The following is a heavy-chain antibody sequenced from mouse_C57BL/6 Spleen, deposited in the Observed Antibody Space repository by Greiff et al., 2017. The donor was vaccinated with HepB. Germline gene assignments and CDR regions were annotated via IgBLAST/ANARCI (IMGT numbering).Heavy chain of an antibody. D-gene: IGHD2-1*01. CDR1: GFSLTSYG. V-gene: IGHV2-5*01. CDR3: AKNIHYGTYYAMDY. CDR2: IWRGGST. J-gene: IGHJ4*01. Sequence: VQLKESGPGLVQPSQSLSITCTVSGFSLTSYGVHWVRQSPGKGLEWLGVIWRGGSTDYNAAFMSRLSITKDNSKSQVFCKMNSLQADDTAIYYCAKNIHYGTYYAMDYWGQGTSVTVSS.